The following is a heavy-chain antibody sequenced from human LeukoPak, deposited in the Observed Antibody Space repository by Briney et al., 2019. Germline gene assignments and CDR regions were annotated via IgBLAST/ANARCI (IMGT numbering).Heavy chain of an antibody. J-gene: IGHJ4*02. Sequence: GGSLRLSCAASGFTFDDYAMHWVRQAPGKGLEWDSGISWNSGSIGYADSVKGQFTISRDNAKNSLYLQMNSLRAEDTALYYCAKDIYPDSSGIGDYFDYWGQGTLVTVSS. CDR3: AKDIYPDSSGIGDYFDY. CDR1: GFTFDDYA. CDR2: ISWNSGSI. V-gene: IGHV3-9*01. D-gene: IGHD3-22*01.